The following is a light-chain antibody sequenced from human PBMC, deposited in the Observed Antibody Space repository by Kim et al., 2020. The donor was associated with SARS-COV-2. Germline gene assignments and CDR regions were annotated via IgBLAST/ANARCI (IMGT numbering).Light chain of an antibody. CDR3: QTWGTGIRV. Sequence: ASVKVPCTLNTGHSSYAIAWHQQKPEKGTRYLMKVNSDGSHSKGDGIPDRFSGSSSGAERYLTISSLQSEDEADYYCQTWGTGIRVFGGGTKVTVL. CDR1: TGHSSYA. V-gene: IGLV4-69*01. J-gene: IGLJ3*02. CDR2: VNSDGSH.